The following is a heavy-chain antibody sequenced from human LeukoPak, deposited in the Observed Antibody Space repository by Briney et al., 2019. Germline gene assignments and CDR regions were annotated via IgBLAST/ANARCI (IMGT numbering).Heavy chain of an antibody. CDR3: ARDYGGITMVRGVIKDDAFDI. J-gene: IGHJ3*02. CDR2: IYHSGST. D-gene: IGHD3-10*01. CDR1: GYSISSGYY. V-gene: IGHV4-38-2*02. Sequence: SETLSLTCAVSGYSISSGYYWGWIRQPPGKGLEWIGSIYHSGSTYYNPSLKRRVTISVDTSKNQFSLKLSSVTAADTAVYYCARDYGGITMVRGVIKDDAFDIWGQGTMVTVSS.